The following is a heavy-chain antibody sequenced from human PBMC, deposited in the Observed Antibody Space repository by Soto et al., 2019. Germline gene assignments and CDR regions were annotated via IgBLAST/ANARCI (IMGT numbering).Heavy chain of an antibody. CDR3: ARVVSSHYIPDYFDY. CDR1: GFTVSSNY. Sequence: GGSLRLSCAASGFTVSSNYMSWVRQAPGKGLEWVSVIYSGGSTYYADSVKGRFTISRDNSKNTLYLQMNSLRAEDTAVYYCARVVSSHYIPDYFDYWGQGTLVTVSS. J-gene: IGHJ4*02. D-gene: IGHD2-21*01. V-gene: IGHV3-66*01. CDR2: IYSGGST.